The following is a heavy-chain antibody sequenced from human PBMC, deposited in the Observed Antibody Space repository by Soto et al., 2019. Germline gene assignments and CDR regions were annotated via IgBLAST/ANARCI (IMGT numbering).Heavy chain of an antibody. J-gene: IGHJ6*02. CDR2: INAGNGNT. Sequence: ASVKVSCKASGYTFTSYAIHWVRQAPGQRLEWMGWINAGNGNTKYSQKFQGRVTITRDTSASTAYMELSSLRSEDTAVYYCARGSRVGIYYYYGMDVWGQGTTVTVSS. D-gene: IGHD2-15*01. V-gene: IGHV1-3*01. CDR1: GYTFTSYA. CDR3: ARGSRVGIYYYYGMDV.